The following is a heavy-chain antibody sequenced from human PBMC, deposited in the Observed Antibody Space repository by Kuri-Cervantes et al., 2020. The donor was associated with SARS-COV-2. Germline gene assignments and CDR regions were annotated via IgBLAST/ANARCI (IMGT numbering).Heavy chain of an antibody. V-gene: IGHV1-18*01. D-gene: IGHD6-19*01. CDR2: LNTHNGNT. CDR3: ARVFHYSSGWYRECELTPNYYYYYMDV. CDR1: GYTFTNYA. J-gene: IGHJ6*03. Sequence: AVTVSCQASGYTFTNYALYWVRQAPGQGLEWMGWLNTHNGNTENVQDLQGRVTMTTDTSTSTAYIELRSLRSDDTATYYCARVFHYSSGWYRECELTPNYYYYYMDVWGKGTTVTVSS.